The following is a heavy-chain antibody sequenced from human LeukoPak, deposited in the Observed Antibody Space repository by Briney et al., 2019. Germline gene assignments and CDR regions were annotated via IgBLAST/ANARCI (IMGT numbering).Heavy chain of an antibody. J-gene: IGHJ4*02. Sequence: QSGRSLRLSCAASGFTFSSYGMHWVRQAPGKGLEWVAVISYDGSNKYYADSVKGRFTISRDNSKNTLYLQMNSLRAEDTAVYYCARGSSSWYDYFDYWGQGTLVTVSS. CDR1: GFTFSSYG. D-gene: IGHD6-13*01. V-gene: IGHV3-30*03. CDR2: ISYDGSNK. CDR3: ARGSSSWYDYFDY.